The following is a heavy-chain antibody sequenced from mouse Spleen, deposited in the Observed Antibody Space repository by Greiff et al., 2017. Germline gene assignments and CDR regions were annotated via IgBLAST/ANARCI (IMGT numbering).Heavy chain of an antibody. D-gene: IGHD2-4*01. CDR3: ARGGMITATGFAY. Sequence: EVKLVESGGGLVKRGGSLKLSCAASGFTFSSYYMSWVRQTPEKRLEWVATISSGGGSTYYPDSVKGRFTISRDNAKNTLYLQMSSLNSEDTAVYYCARGGMITATGFAYWGQGTLVTVSA. V-gene: IGHV5-9*04. CDR1: GFTFSSYY. J-gene: IGHJ3*01. CDR2: ISSGGGST.